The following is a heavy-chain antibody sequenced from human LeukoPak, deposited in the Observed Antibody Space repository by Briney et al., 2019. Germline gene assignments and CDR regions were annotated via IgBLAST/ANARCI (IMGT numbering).Heavy chain of an antibody. Sequence: ASVKVSCKHSGYTFTSYDINWVRQATGQGLEWMGWMNPNSGNTGYAQKFQGRVTITRNTSISTAYMELSSLRSEDTAVYYCARSVARGQFDPWGQGTLVTVSS. J-gene: IGHJ5*02. CDR2: MNPNSGNT. D-gene: IGHD2-21*01. CDR1: GYTFTSYD. CDR3: ARSVARGQFDP. V-gene: IGHV1-8*03.